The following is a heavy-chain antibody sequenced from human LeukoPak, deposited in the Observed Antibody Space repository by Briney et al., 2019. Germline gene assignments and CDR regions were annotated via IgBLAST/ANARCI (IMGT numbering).Heavy chain of an antibody. CDR3: ARPLRSGYYLAFDY. CDR2: ISSSSSYI. Sequence: GGSLRLSCAASGFTFSSYSMNWVRQAPGKGLEWGSSISSSSSYIYYADSVKGRFTISRDNAKNSLYLQIDSLRVEDTAVYYCARPLRSGYYLAFDYWGQGTLVTVSS. J-gene: IGHJ4*02. D-gene: IGHD3-22*01. CDR1: GFTFSSYS. V-gene: IGHV3-21*04.